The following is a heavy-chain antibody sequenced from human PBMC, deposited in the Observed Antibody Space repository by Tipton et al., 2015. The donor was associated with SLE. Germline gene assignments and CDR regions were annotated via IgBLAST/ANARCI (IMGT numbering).Heavy chain of an antibody. V-gene: IGHV4-59*08. Sequence: TLSLTCTVSGGSISSYYWSWIRQPPGKGLEWIGYIYYSGSTNYNPSLKSRVTISVDTSKNQFSLKLSSVTAADTAVYYCARSIAARRAEYFQHWGQGTLVTVSS. CDR2: IYYSGST. J-gene: IGHJ1*01. D-gene: IGHD6-6*01. CDR1: GGSISSYY. CDR3: ARSIAARRAEYFQH.